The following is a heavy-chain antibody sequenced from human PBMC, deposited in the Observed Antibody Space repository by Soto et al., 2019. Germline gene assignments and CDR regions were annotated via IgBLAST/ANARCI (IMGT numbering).Heavy chain of an antibody. CDR2: IYPGDSDT. Sequence: GESLKISCKGSGYSFTSYWIGWVRQMPGKGLEWMGIIYPGDSDTRYSPSFQGQVTISADKSISTAYLQWSSLKASDTAMYYCARHGTGPYYYYGMDVWGQVTTVTVSS. CDR3: ARHGTGPYYYYGMDV. CDR1: GYSFTSYW. D-gene: IGHD3-9*01. V-gene: IGHV5-51*01. J-gene: IGHJ6*02.